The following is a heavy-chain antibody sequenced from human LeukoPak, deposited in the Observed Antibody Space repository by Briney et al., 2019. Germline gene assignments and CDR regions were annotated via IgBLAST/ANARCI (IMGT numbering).Heavy chain of an antibody. V-gene: IGHV3-23*01. CDR2: ISGSGIST. D-gene: IGHD5/OR15-5a*01. J-gene: IGHJ4*02. Sequence: GGSLRLSCAASGFTFNNYVMSWVRQAPGKGLEWFSAISGSGISTYYADSVKGRFTISRDNSKNTFFLQMNSLRAEDTAVYHCAKSSTFYDCFDYWGQGTLVTVSS. CDR3: AKSSTFYDCFDY. CDR1: GFTFNNYV.